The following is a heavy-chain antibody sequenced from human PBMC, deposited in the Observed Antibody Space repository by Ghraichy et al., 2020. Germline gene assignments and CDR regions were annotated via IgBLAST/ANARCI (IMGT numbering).Heavy chain of an antibody. CDR2: IRSKTYGGTT. V-gene: IGHV3-49*03. CDR3: TRVLRSSGWPYFDY. D-gene: IGHD6-19*01. Sequence: GESLNISCTASGFTFGDYAMSWFRQAPGKGLEWVGFIRSKTYGGTTEYAASVKGRFTISRDDSKSIAYLQMNSLKIEDTAVYYCTRVLRSSGWPYFDYWGQGTLVTVSS. CDR1: GFTFGDYA. J-gene: IGHJ4*02.